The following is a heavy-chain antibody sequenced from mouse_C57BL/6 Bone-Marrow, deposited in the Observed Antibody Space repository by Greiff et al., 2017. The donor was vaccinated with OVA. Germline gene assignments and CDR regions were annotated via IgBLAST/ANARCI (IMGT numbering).Heavy chain of an antibody. D-gene: IGHD1-1*01. V-gene: IGHV1-18*01. CDR1: GYTFTDYN. CDR3: ARGDYYGSSLFDS. CDR2: INPNNGGN. Sequence: VQLQQSGPELVKPGASVKIPCKASGYTFTDYNMDWVKQSHGKSLEWIGDINPNNGGNIYNQKFKGKATLTVDKSSSTAYMELRSLTSEDTAGYYCARGDYYGSSLFDSWGQGTTLTVSS. J-gene: IGHJ2*01.